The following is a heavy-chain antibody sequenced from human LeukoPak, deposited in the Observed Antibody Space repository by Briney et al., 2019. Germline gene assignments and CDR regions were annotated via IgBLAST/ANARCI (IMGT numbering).Heavy chain of an antibody. CDR2: ISYDGTYE. V-gene: IGHV3-30*04. CDR3: VGEVGPRDFGN. Sequence: GGSLRLSCAASGFSFSSHAMHWLRQAPGKGLEWVALISYDGTYEDYPDSVKGRFSISRDNSKSTMSLQMNSLRLEDTAVYYCVGEVGPRDFGNWGQGTLVTVSS. J-gene: IGHJ4*02. CDR1: GFSFSSHA. D-gene: IGHD1-26*01.